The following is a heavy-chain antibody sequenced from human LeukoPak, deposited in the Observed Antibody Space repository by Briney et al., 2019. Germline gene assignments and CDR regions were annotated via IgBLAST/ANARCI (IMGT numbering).Heavy chain of an antibody. CDR2: INAGNGNT. CDR1: GYTFTSYA. J-gene: IGHJ6*02. D-gene: IGHD1-14*01. Sequence: ASVKVSCKASGYTFTSYAMHWVRQAPGQRLEWMGWINAGNGNTEYSQKFQGRVTITRDTSASTAYMELSSLRSEDTAVYYCARSLPVGIYGMDVWGQGTTVTVSS. CDR3: ARSLPVGIYGMDV. V-gene: IGHV1-3*01.